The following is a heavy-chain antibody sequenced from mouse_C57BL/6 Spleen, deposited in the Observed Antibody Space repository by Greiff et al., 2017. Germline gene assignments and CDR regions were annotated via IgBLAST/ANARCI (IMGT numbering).Heavy chain of an antibody. V-gene: IGHV1-69*01. Sequence: VQLQQPGAELVMPGASVKLSCKASGYTFTSYWMHWVKQRPGQGLEWIGEIDPSDSYTNYNQKFKGKSTLTVDKSSSTAYMQLSSLTSEDSAVYYCARTRDQYYFDYWGQGTTLTVSS. CDR2: IDPSDSYT. J-gene: IGHJ2*01. CDR1: GYTFTSYW. D-gene: IGHD3-3*01. CDR3: ARTRDQYYFDY.